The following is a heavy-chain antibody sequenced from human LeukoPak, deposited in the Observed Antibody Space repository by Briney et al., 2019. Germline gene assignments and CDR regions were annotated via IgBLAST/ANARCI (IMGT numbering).Heavy chain of an antibody. CDR2: IKQDGSEK. J-gene: IGHJ4*02. CDR1: GFTFRSYW. Sequence: TGGSLRLSCAASGFTFRSYWMSWVRQAPGKGLEWVANIKQDGSEKNYVDSVKGRFTISRDNAKNTVYLQMNSLRAEDTAVYYCVSFYETYWGRGTLVTVSS. D-gene: IGHD2/OR15-2a*01. V-gene: IGHV3-7*01. CDR3: VSFYETY.